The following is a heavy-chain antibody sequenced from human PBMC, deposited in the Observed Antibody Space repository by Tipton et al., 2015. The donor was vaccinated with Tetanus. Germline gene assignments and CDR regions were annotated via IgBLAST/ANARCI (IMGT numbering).Heavy chain of an antibody. CDR2: IYPGDSDT. CDR3: ARAARDGSKLYYYTDY. V-gene: IGHV5-51*01. Sequence: QLVQSGAEVKKPGESLKISCKGSGYSFTSYWIGWVRQMPGKGLEWMGIIYPGDSDTRYSPSFQGQVTISGDKSISTAYLQWSSLKASDAAMYYCARAARDGSKLYYYTDYWGQGTLVTVSS. CDR1: GYSFTSYW. D-gene: IGHD5-24*01. J-gene: IGHJ4*02.